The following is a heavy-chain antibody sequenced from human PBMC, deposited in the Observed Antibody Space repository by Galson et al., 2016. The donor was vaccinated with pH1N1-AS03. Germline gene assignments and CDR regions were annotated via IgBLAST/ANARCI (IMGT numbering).Heavy chain of an antibody. V-gene: IGHV4-4*07. CDR2: IQISGNM. J-gene: IGHJ4*02. D-gene: IGHD3-3*01. CDR1: GDSVKNHY. Sequence: ETMSLTCIVSGDSVKNHYWSWVRQPAGKGLEWIGRIQISGNMNYNPSLRSRLTMSVDTSKNQFSLKLTSVTATDTAIYYCARLRSSGDLVFESWGQGTLVVVSS. CDR3: ARLRSSGDLVFES.